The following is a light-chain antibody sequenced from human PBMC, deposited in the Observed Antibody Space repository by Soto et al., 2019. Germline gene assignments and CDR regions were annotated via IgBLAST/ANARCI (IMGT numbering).Light chain of an antibody. CDR2: EVT. J-gene: IGLJ1*01. CDR3: SSYAGINKRV. Sequence: QSALTQTGSVSGSPGQSITISCTGTSSDVGAYIYVSWYQQHPGKPPKLMIYEVTKRPSGVPDRFSGSKTGNTASLTVSGLQAEDEADYYCSSYAGINKRVFGTGTKLTVL. CDR1: SSDVGAYIY. V-gene: IGLV2-11*01.